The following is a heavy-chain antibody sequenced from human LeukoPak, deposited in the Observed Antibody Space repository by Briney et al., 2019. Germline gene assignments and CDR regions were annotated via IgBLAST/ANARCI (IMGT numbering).Heavy chain of an antibody. CDR3: AKDLGSSGYFDGSDY. CDR1: GFTFSSYA. J-gene: IGHJ4*02. CDR2: ISGSGGST. V-gene: IGHV3-23*01. D-gene: IGHD3-22*01. Sequence: GGSLRLSCAASGFTFSSYAMSCVRQAPGEGLEWVSAISGSGGSTYYADSVKGRFTISRDNSKNTLYLQMNSLRAEDTAVYYCAKDLGSSGYFDGSDYWGQGTLVTVSS.